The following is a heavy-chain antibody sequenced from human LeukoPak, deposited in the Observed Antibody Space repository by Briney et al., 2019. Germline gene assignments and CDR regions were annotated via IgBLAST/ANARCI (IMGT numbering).Heavy chain of an antibody. CDR3: ARGPYGSGQYFQH. D-gene: IGHD3-10*01. CDR2: INPNSGNT. V-gene: IGHV1-8*03. Sequence: ASVKVSCKASGYTFTTYGISWVRQATGQGLEWMGWINPNSGNTGYAQKFQGRVTITRNTSISTAYMELSSLRSEDTAVYYCARGPYGSGQYFQHWGQGTLVTVSS. CDR1: GYTFTTYG. J-gene: IGHJ1*01.